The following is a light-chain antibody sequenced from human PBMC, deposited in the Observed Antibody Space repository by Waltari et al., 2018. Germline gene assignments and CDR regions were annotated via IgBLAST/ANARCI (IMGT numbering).Light chain of an antibody. CDR2: GAS. CDR1: QSVSSSY. V-gene: IGKV3-20*01. J-gene: IGKJ2*01. CDR3: QQYGSSPYT. Sequence: EIVLTQSPGTLSLSPGDRATLPCRASQSVSSSYLAWYQQKPGQAPRLLIYGASSRATGIPDRFSGSGSGTDFTLTISRLEPEDFAVYYCQQYGSSPYTFGQGTKLEIK.